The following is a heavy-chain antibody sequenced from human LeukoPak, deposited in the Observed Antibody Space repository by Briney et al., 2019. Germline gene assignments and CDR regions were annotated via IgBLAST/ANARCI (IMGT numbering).Heavy chain of an antibody. J-gene: IGHJ4*02. V-gene: IGHV3-49*04. Sequence: GGSLRLSCTPSGFTFGDYAMSWVRQAPGKGLEWVSFISRKAHSGTTEYVASVKGRFSSSRDDSESIAHLQMNSLKTEDTAVYFCTRVTYYYDNSGYFHFDSWGQGSLVTVSS. CDR1: GFTFGDYA. CDR2: ISRKAHSGTT. D-gene: IGHD3-22*01. CDR3: TRVTYYYDNSGYFHFDS.